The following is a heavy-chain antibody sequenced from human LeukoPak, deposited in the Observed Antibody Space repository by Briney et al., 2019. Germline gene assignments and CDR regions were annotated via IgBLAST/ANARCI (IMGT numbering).Heavy chain of an antibody. CDR3: ARGYESLIFGVVKWGKKNWFDP. Sequence: GASVKVSCKASGYTFTSYDINWVRQATGQGLEWMGWMNPNSGNTGYAQKFQGRVTMTRNTSISTAYMELSSLRSEDTAVYYCARGYESLIFGVVKWGKKNWFDPWGQGTLVTVSS. V-gene: IGHV1-8*01. J-gene: IGHJ5*02. CDR1: GYTFTSYD. D-gene: IGHD3-3*01. CDR2: MNPNSGNT.